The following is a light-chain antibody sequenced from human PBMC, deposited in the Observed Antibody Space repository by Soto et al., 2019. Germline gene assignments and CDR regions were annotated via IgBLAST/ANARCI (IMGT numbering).Light chain of an antibody. CDR3: QQRSNWPPV. V-gene: IGKV3-11*01. CDR1: QSVSSY. Sequence: EIVLTHSPATLSLSPGERATLSCRASQSVSSYLAWYQQKPGQAPRLLIYDASNRATGIPARCSGSGSGTDFTLTISSLEPEDFAVYYFQQRSNWPPVFGPGTKVDIK. CDR2: DAS. J-gene: IGKJ3*01.